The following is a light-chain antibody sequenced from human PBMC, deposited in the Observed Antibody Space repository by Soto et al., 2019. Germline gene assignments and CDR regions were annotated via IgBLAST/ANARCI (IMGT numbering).Light chain of an antibody. CDR3: QHYYDYTWT. V-gene: IGKV1-5*03. CDR1: QGIGDW. CDR2: KAS. J-gene: IGKJ1*01. Sequence: DIQMTQSPSTLSASVGDRVTITCRASQGIGDWLAWFQQRPGKAPKLLIYKASNLESEVPSTFSGSASGTEFTLTISSLQPDDFATYYCQHYYDYTWTFGQGTKVEIK.